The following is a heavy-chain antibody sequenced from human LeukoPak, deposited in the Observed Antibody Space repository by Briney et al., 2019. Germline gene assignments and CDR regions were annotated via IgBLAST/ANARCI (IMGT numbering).Heavy chain of an antibody. CDR2: ISSSSSYI. D-gene: IGHD4-17*01. CDR1: GFTFSSYS. Sequence: GGSLRLSCAASGFTFSSYSMNWVRQTPGKGLEWVSSISSSSSYIYYADSVKGRFTISRDNAKNSLYLQMNSLRAEDTAVYYCAREVTTPSPGAFDIWGQGTMVTVSS. J-gene: IGHJ3*02. CDR3: AREVTTPSPGAFDI. V-gene: IGHV3-21*01.